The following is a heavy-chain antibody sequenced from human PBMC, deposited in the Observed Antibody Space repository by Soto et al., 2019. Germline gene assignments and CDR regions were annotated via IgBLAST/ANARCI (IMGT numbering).Heavy chain of an antibody. CDR3: ARGGVDYYDSSGYYFSPYYFDY. Sequence: PSETLSLTCAVSGGSIIIGGYSWSWIRQPPGKGLEWIGYIYHSGSTYYNPSLKSRVTISVDRSKNQFSLKLSSVTAADTAVYYCARGGVDYYDSSGYYFSPYYFDYWGQGTLVTVSS. CDR2: IYHSGST. J-gene: IGHJ4*02. V-gene: IGHV4-30-2*01. D-gene: IGHD3-22*01. CDR1: GGSIIIGGYS.